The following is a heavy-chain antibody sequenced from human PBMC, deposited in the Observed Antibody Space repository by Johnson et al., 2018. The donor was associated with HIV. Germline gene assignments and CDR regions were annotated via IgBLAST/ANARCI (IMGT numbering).Heavy chain of an antibody. V-gene: IGHV3-30*02. CDR2: IRNDGSNT. CDR3: ANSGLRTYYEDTGVRDVFDI. Sequence: QVQLVESGGGVVQPGGSLRLSCAASGFSFSSYGMHWVRQAPGKGLEWVAFIRNDGSNTYYVDSVKGRFTISRDNSKNTLYLQMSSLRDEDTAVYYCANSGLRTYYEDTGVRDVFDIWGQGTMVTVSS. D-gene: IGHD3-3*01. CDR1: GFSFSSYG. J-gene: IGHJ3*02.